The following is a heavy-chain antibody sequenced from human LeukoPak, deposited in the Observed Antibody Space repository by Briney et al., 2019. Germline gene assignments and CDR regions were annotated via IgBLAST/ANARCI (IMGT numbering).Heavy chain of an antibody. J-gene: IGHJ6*02. CDR3: AKAPDPFGESNYGMDV. D-gene: IGHD3-10*01. Sequence: GRSMRLSCAASGFTFDDYAMHWVRPAPGKGLERVPGISWNSGSIGYADSVKGRFAISRYNAKKSLDLQMNSLRAEDTALYYCAKAPDPFGESNYGMDVWGQGTTVTVSS. V-gene: IGHV3-9*01. CDR2: ISWNSGSI. CDR1: GFTFDDYA.